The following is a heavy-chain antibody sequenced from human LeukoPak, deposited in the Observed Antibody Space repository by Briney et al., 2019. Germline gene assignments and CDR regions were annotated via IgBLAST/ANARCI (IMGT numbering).Heavy chain of an antibody. CDR3: ATAPAYYFDY. Sequence: ASVKVSCKASGYTFTGYYMHWVRQAPGKGLEWMGGFDPEDGETIYAQKFQGRVTMTEDTSTDTAYMELSSLRSEDTAVYYCATAPAYYFDYWGQGTLVTVSS. CDR1: GYTFTGYY. V-gene: IGHV1-24*01. J-gene: IGHJ4*02. CDR2: FDPEDGET.